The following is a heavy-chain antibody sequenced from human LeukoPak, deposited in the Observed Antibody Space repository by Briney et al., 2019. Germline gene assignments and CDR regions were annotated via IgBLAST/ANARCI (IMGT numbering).Heavy chain of an antibody. CDR2: ITSSSSTI. D-gene: IGHD4-17*01. Sequence: GGSLRLSCAASGFTFSSYSMNWVRQAPGKGLEWISYITSSSSTIYYAESVQGRFTISRDNAKNTLYLQMNSLRAEDTAVYYCARVSPNTVTTLQYFDYRGQGTLVTVSS. CDR3: ARVSPNTVTTLQYFDY. J-gene: IGHJ4*02. V-gene: IGHV3-48*04. CDR1: GFTFSSYS.